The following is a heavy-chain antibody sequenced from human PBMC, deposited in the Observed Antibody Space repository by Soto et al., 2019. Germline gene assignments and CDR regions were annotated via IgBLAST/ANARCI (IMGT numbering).Heavy chain of an antibody. D-gene: IGHD2-2*01. Sequence: SETLSLTCAVYGGSFSGYYWSWVRQPPGKGLEWIGEINHSGSTNYNPSLKSRVTISVDTSKNQFSLKLSSVTAADTAVYYCARELAVYCSSTSCQPNWFDPWGQGTLVTVSS. CDR2: INHSGST. CDR1: GGSFSGYY. CDR3: ARELAVYCSSTSCQPNWFDP. V-gene: IGHV4-34*01. J-gene: IGHJ5*02.